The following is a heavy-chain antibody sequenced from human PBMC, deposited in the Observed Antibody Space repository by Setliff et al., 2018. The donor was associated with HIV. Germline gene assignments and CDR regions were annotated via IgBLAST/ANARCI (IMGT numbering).Heavy chain of an antibody. CDR1: GYTLTELT. CDR3: ATFYKLTGTTSFDY. V-gene: IGHV1-24*01. D-gene: IGHD1-7*01. Sequence: GASVKVSCKVSGYTLTELTMHWVRQAPGKGLEWMGGFHPEHGETIYAQKFEDRVTMTEATSTGTAYMELSSLTSEDTAVYFCATFYKLTGTTSFDYWGQGTLVTVSS. CDR2: FHPEHGET. J-gene: IGHJ4*02.